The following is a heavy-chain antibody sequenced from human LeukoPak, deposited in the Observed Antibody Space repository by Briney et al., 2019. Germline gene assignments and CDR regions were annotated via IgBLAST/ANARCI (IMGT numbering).Heavy chain of an antibody. V-gene: IGHV1-2*02. D-gene: IGHD4-11*01. CDR1: GCTFTGYC. CDR3: ARDNYTANFHY. CDR2: INPNRGDS. J-gene: IGHJ4*02. Sequence: GAAVKVSCKASGCTFTGYCMHGVGQAAGRGLEGMGWINPNRGDSNFAQNFPGRVTMPRDTSISTAYMELSRLRSHDPAVYYCARDNYTANFHYWGQRTLVTVSS.